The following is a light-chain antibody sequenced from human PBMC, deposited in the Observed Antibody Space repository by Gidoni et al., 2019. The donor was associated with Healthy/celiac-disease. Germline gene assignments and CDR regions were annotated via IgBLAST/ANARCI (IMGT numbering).Light chain of an antibody. CDR1: QSVSSSY. Sequence: EIVLTQSPGTLSLSPGERATLSCRASQSVSSSYLARYQQKPGQAPRLLIYGASSRATGLPDRFSGSGSGTDFTLTISRLEPEDFAVYYCQQYGSSPPWTFGQGTKVEIK. V-gene: IGKV3-20*01. J-gene: IGKJ1*01. CDR2: GAS. CDR3: QQYGSSPPWT.